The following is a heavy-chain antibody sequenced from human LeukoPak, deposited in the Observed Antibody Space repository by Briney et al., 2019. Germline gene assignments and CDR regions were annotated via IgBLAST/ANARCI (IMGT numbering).Heavy chain of an antibody. D-gene: IGHD6-13*01. J-gene: IGHJ4*02. CDR3: ARLYSALPAFDY. V-gene: IGHV3-20*04. CDR1: GFTFDDYG. Sequence: GGSLRLSCAASGFTFDDYGMSWVRQAPGKGLEWVSGINWNGGSTGYADSVKGRFTISRDNAKNSLYLQMNSLRADDTAVYYCARLYSALPAFDYWGQGTLVTVSS. CDR2: INWNGGST.